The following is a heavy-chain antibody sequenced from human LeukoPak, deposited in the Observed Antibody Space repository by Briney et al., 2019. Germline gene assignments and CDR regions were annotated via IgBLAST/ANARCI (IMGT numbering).Heavy chain of an antibody. Sequence: PSETLSLTCAVYGGSFSGCYWSWIRQPPGKGLEWIGYIYYSGSTNYNPSLKSRVTISVDRSKNQFSLKLSSVTAADTAVYYCARGKLWFGELFGNWFDPWGQGTLVTVSS. CDR3: ARGKLWFGELFGNWFDP. J-gene: IGHJ5*02. D-gene: IGHD3-10*01. CDR1: GGSFSGCY. CDR2: IYYSGST. V-gene: IGHV4-59*12.